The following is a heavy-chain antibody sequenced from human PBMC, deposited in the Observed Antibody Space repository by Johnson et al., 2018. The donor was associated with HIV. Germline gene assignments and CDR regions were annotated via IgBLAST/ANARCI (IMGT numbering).Heavy chain of an antibody. J-gene: IGHJ3*01. V-gene: IGHV3-23*04. CDR3: ASDATLYYGSGSYGDAPHFGVAFDF. D-gene: IGHD3-10*01. CDR2: ISGSGGST. CDR1: GFTFSSYA. Sequence: VQLVESGGGLVQPGGSLRLSCAASGFTFSSYAMSWVRQAPGKGLEWVSAISGSGGSTYYADSMKGRFTISRDNSKNPLYLQMNSLRAEDTAVYYCASDATLYYGSGSYGDAPHFGVAFDFWGQGTVVTVSS.